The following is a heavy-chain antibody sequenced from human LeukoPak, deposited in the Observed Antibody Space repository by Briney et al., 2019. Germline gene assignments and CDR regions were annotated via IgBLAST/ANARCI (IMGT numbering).Heavy chain of an antibody. J-gene: IGHJ4*02. CDR3: ASGGRTYYYGSGLHY. CDR2: ISGSGGST. D-gene: IGHD3-10*01. V-gene: IGHV3-23*01. CDR1: GFTFSSYA. Sequence: GGSLRLSCAASGFTFSSYAMSWVRQAPGKGLEWVSAISGSGGSTYYADSVKGRFTISRDNSKNTLYLQMNSLRAEDTAVYYCASGGRTYYYGSGLHYWGQGSLVTVSS.